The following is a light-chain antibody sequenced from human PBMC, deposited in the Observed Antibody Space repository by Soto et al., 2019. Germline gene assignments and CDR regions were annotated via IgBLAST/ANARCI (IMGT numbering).Light chain of an antibody. CDR1: QDIRDX. CDR3: LQDYNYPLT. Sequence: AIQMTQSPSSLSASVGDRVTITCRASQDIRDXLGWYQQKPGKAPKLLIYAASSLHSGVPSRFSGSGSGTGFTLTISSLQPEDFATYYCLQDYNYPLTFGGGTKVEIK. V-gene: IGKV1-6*01. J-gene: IGKJ4*01. CDR2: AAS.